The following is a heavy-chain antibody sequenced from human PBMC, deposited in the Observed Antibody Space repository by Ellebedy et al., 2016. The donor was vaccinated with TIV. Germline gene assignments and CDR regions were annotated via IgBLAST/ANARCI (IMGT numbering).Heavy chain of an antibody. CDR2: IDPSDSYT. J-gene: IGHJ5*02. CDR3: ARHLVGYCSGGSCYRGGWFDP. V-gene: IGHV5-10-1*01. Sequence: GESLKISCKGSGYSFTSYWISWVRQMPGKGLEWMGRIDPSDSYTNYSPSFQGHVTISADKSISTAYLQWSSLKASDTAMYYCARHLVGYCSGGSCYRGGWFDPWGQGTLVTVSS. CDR1: GYSFTSYW. D-gene: IGHD2-15*01.